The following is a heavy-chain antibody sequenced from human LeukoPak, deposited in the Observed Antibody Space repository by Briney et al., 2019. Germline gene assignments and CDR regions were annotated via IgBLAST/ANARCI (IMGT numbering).Heavy chain of an antibody. J-gene: IGHJ5*02. CDR1: GGSISSGSYY. V-gene: IGHV4-61*02. Sequence: SQTLSFTCTVSGGSISSGSYYWSWIRQPAGKGLEWIGRIYTSGSTNYNPSLKSRVTISVDTSKNQFSLELSSVTAADTAVYYCARGVGPYNWFDPWGQGTLVTVSS. D-gene: IGHD2-15*01. CDR3: ARGVGPYNWFDP. CDR2: IYTSGST.